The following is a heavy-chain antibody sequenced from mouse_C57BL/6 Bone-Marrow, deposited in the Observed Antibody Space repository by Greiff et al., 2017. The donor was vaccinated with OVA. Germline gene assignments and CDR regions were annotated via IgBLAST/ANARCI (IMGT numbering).Heavy chain of an antibody. CDR3: ARNDGDGFAY. CDR2: ISSGSSTI. Sequence: EVKLMESGGGLVKPGGSLKLSCAASGFTFSDYGMHWVRQAPEKGLEWVAYISSGSSTIYYADTVKGRFTISRDNAKNTLFLQMTSLRSEDTAMYYCARNDGDGFAYWGQGSLVTVSA. V-gene: IGHV5-17*01. J-gene: IGHJ3*01. CDR1: GFTFSDYG. D-gene: IGHD2-3*01.